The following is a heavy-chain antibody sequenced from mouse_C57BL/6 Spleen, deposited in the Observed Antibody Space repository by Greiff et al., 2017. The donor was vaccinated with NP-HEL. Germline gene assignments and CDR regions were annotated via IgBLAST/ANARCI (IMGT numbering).Heavy chain of an antibody. CDR1: GYTFTDYY. V-gene: IGHV1-76*01. Sequence: QVQLQQSGAELVRPGASVKLSCKASGYTFTDYYINWVKQRPGQGLEWIARIYPGSGNTYYNEKFKGKATLTAEKSSSTAYMQLSSLTSEDSAVYFCARLKGNYGYFDYWGQGTTLTVSS. CDR2: IYPGSGNT. CDR3: ARLKGNYGYFDY. D-gene: IGHD2-1*01. J-gene: IGHJ2*01.